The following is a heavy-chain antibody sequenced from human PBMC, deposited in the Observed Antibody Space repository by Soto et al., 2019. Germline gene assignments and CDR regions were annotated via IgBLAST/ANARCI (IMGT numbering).Heavy chain of an antibody. D-gene: IGHD4-4*01. CDR3: ATARRGTVSLLAD. CDR2: LNPYSGAT. J-gene: IGHJ4*01. Sequence: QVQLVQSGADVRKNGASVKVSCKASGYHFSDNHIHWVRQAPGQGLEWMGWLNPYSGATNYAPKFQGRVTMTRDTSVSTSYMELTGLKSDDTAFYYCATARRGTVSLLADWGQGTLVTVSS. CDR1: GYHFSDNH. V-gene: IGHV1-2*02.